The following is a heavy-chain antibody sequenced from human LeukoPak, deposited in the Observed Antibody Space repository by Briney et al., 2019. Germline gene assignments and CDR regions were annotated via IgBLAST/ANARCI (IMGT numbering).Heavy chain of an antibody. CDR1: GFTFSYSW. V-gene: IGHV3-15*01. CDR2: IKSKTVGGTT. Sequence: GGSLRLSCTASGFTFSYSWMSWVRQAPEKGLEWVGRIKSKTVGGTTNYAAPVKGRFTISRDYSKNTLYLQTNSMKTEDTAVYYCFRFLWAGAFDIWGQGTMVTVSS. D-gene: IGHD2/OR15-2a*01. J-gene: IGHJ3*02. CDR3: FRFLWAGAFDI.